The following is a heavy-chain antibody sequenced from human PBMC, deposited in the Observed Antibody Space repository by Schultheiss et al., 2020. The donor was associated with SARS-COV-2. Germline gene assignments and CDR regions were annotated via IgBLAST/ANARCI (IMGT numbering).Heavy chain of an antibody. CDR1: GGSISSSSYY. CDR3: ARAVLSTIFGVVTPPHYYYYYMDV. CDR2: INHSGST. D-gene: IGHD3-3*01. V-gene: IGHV4-39*07. Sequence: SQTLSLTCTVSGGSISSSSYYWGWIRQPPGKGLEWIGEINHSGSTNYNPSLKSRVTISVDTSKNQFSLKLSSVTAADTAVYYCARAVLSTIFGVVTPPHYYYYYMDVWGKGTTVTVSS. J-gene: IGHJ6*03.